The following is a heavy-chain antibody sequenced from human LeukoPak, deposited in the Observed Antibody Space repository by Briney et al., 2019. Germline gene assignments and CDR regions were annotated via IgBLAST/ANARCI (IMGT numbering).Heavy chain of an antibody. Sequence: PEGSVKVSCTASGFTFSSYAISWVRQAPGQGLEWIGWISGYNGNTNYAQKLQGRVTMTTDTSTSTAYMELRSLRSDDTAVYYCARGAEAGTQNFDYWGQGTLVTVSS. J-gene: IGHJ4*02. CDR2: ISGYNGNT. CDR3: ARGAEAGTQNFDY. CDR1: GFTFSSYA. V-gene: IGHV1-18*01. D-gene: IGHD6-19*01.